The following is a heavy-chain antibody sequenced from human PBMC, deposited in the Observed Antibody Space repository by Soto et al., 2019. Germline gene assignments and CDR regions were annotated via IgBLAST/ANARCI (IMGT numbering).Heavy chain of an antibody. CDR3: ARDLVGATYGNWFDP. D-gene: IGHD1-26*01. CDR2: GYYSGST. V-gene: IGHV4-59*01. CDR1: GDSITTYY. Sequence: QVQLQESGPGLVKPSETLSLTCTVSGDSITTYYWSWIRQSPGKGLEWIGYGYYSGSTNYNPSLKSRVTISVAASKSKNQLSLKLSSVTAADTAVYYCARDLVGATYGNWFDPWSQGTLVTVSS. J-gene: IGHJ5*02.